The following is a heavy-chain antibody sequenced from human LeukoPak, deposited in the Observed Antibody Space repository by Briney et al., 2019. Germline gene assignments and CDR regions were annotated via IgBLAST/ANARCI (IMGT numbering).Heavy chain of an antibody. CDR3: AREMPRTYYFDY. CDR2: INPSGGST. Sequence: ASVKVSCKASGYTFTNYYIHWVRQAPGQGLEWMGHINPSGGSTTYAQRFQDRVLMTGDTSTSSVYMELSSLRSEDTAIYYCAREMPRTYYFDYWGQGTLVTAPS. V-gene: IGHV1-46*01. CDR1: GYTFTNYY. J-gene: IGHJ4*02. D-gene: IGHD1-14*01.